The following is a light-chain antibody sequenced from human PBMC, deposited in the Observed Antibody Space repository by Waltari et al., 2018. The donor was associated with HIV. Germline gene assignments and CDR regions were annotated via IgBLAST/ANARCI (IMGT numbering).Light chain of an antibody. Sequence: HSALTQPASVSGSPGQSITLSCTGTSSDVGRYNLVSWYQQHPGKAPKLMIYEGSKRPSGVSNRFSGSKSGNTASLTISGLQAEDEADYYCCSYAGSSTSWVFGGGTKLTVL. J-gene: IGLJ3*02. CDR2: EGS. CDR1: SSDVGRYNL. CDR3: CSYAGSSTSWV. V-gene: IGLV2-23*01.